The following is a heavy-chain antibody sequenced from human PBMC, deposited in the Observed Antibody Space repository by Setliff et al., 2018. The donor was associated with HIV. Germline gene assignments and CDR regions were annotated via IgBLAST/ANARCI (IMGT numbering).Heavy chain of an antibody. D-gene: IGHD3-22*01. CDR2: MNPNSGDT. V-gene: IGHV1-8*01. Sequence: ASVKVSCKASGYTFTSYEINWVRQATGQGLEWMGWMNPNSGDTGYAEKFQGRVTMTRNTSISTAYMELSSLRSEDTAVYYCARLMTADYYDTSGYFQHWGQGTLVTVSS. CDR3: ARLMTADYYDTSGYFQH. J-gene: IGHJ1*01. CDR1: GYTFTSYE.